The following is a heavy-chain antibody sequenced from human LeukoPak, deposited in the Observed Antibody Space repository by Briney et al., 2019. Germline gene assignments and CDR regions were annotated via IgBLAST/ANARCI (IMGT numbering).Heavy chain of an antibody. CDR3: ARGSYYYGSGSYYLPHFDY. D-gene: IGHD3-10*01. V-gene: IGHV1-18*01. CDR1: GYTFINYG. Sequence: GASVKVSCKASGYTFINYGISWVRQAPGQGLEWMGWINTYNGNTNFAQRLQGRVTVTTDTSTSTAYMELRSLRSDDTAVYYCARGSYYYGSGSYYLPHFDYWGQGTLVTVSS. CDR2: INTYNGNT. J-gene: IGHJ4*02.